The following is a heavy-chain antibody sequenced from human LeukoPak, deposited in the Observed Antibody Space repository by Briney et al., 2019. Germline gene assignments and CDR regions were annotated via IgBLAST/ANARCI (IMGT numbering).Heavy chain of an antibody. Sequence: GGSLRLSCAASGFTFSDYYMNWVRQAPGKGLEWVSHISSSGSSIYYADSVKGRFTISRDNAKNSLYLQMNSLRAEDTAVYYCARGYYGSDYYFDYWGQGTLVTVSS. CDR3: ARGYYGSDYYFDY. CDR2: ISSSGSSI. D-gene: IGHD3-10*01. CDR1: GFTFSDYY. J-gene: IGHJ4*02. V-gene: IGHV3-11*04.